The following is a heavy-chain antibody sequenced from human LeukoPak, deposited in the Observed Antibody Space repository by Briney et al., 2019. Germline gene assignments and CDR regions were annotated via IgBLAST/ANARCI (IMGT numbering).Heavy chain of an antibody. V-gene: IGHV3-66*01. J-gene: IGHJ4*02. CDR3: AYSYGYGALDY. CDR2: IYSGGST. D-gene: IGHD5-18*01. Sequence: GGSLRLSCAASGFTVSSNYMSGVRQAPGKGLEWVSVIYSGGSTYYADSVKGRFTISRDNSKNTLYLQMNSLRAEDTAVYYCAYSYGYGALDYWGQGTLVTVSS. CDR1: GFTVSSNY.